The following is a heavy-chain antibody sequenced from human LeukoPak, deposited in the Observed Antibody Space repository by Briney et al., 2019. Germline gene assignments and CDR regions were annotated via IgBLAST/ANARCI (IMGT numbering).Heavy chain of an antibody. CDR2: IYTSGRT. CDR1: GASINSHY. J-gene: IGHJ3*01. V-gene: IGHV4-4*07. CDR3: ARDGSGWTDDDAFGV. Sequence: PSETLSLTCTVSGASINSHYWNWIRQPGGKGLEWIGRIYTSGRTKYNPSLKSRVTISVDKSKNQFSLNLASVTAADTAVYYCARDGSGWTDDDAFGVWGQGTMVTVSS. D-gene: IGHD6-19*01.